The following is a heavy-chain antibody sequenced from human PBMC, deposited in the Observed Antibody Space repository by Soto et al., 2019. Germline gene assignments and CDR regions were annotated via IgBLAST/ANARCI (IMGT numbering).Heavy chain of an antibody. D-gene: IGHD5-12*01. CDR1: GFTFSSYG. CDR3: AKARDGYNNFDY. J-gene: IGHJ4*02. CDR2: ISYDGSNK. V-gene: IGHV3-30*18. Sequence: QVQLVESGGGVVQPGRSLRLSCAASGFTFSSYGRHWVRQAPGKGLEWVAVISYDGSNKYYADSVKGRFTISRDNSKNTLYLQMNSLRAEDTAVYYCAKARDGYNNFDYWGQGTLVTVSS.